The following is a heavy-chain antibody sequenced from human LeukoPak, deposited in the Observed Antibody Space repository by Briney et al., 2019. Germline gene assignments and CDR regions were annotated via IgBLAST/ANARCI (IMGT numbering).Heavy chain of an antibody. D-gene: IGHD6-13*01. CDR3: AKAGSWYGRAIDY. CDR2: ISYDGSNK. V-gene: IGHV3-30*18. J-gene: IGHJ4*02. CDR1: GFTFSSYG. Sequence: PGRSLRLSCAASGFTFSSYGMHWVRQAPGKGLEWEAVISYDGSNKYYADSVKGRFTISRDNSKNTLYLQMNSLRAEDTAVYYCAKAGSWYGRAIDYWGQGTLVTVSS.